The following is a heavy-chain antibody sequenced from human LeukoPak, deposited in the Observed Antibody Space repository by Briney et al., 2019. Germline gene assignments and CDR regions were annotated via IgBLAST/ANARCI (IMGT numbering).Heavy chain of an antibody. CDR2: IYYSGST. Sequence: SETLSLTCSVSGGYISSTGYYWAWIRQPPGKGLEWIGSIYYSGSTYYSPSLKSRLTISADRSKNQLSLKLSSVTAADTAVYYCASSYSSGWVDYWGQGTLVTVSS. CDR1: GGYISSTGYY. D-gene: IGHD6-19*01. CDR3: ASSYSSGWVDY. J-gene: IGHJ4*02. V-gene: IGHV4-39*01.